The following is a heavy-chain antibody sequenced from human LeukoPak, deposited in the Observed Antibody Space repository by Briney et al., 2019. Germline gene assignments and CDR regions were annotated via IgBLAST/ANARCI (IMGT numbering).Heavy chain of an antibody. V-gene: IGHV1-46*01. CDR2: INPSGGST. Sequence: ASVKVSCKASGYTFTSYYMHWVRQAPGQGLEWMGIINPSGGSTGYAQKFQGRVTMTRDTSTSTVYMELSSLRSEDTAVYYCAVSTVPTALYYYYYYMDVWGKGTTVTVSS. D-gene: IGHD4-11*01. CDR1: GYTFTSYY. J-gene: IGHJ6*03. CDR3: AVSTVPTALYYYYYYMDV.